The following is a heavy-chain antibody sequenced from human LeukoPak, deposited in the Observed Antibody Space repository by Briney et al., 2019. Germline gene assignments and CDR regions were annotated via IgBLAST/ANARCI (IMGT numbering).Heavy chain of an antibody. V-gene: IGHV4-59*03. CDR2: IYYRGDI. J-gene: IGHJ4*02. D-gene: IGHD3/OR15-3a*01. CDR3: ATNKDWAEAD. Sequence: SETLSLTCSVSDGSIRTYYWSWIRQAPGQGLEWIGNIYYRGDINYNPSLKSRVIISIDTSKNQFSLKVTSLTAADTAVYYCATNKDWAEADWGQGTLVIVSS. CDR1: DGSIRTYY.